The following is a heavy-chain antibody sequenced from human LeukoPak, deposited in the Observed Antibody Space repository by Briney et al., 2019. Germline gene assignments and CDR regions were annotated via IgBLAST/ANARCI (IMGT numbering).Heavy chain of an antibody. CDR2: ISSSSSYI. D-gene: IGHD1-26*01. CDR1: GFTFSSYS. V-gene: IGHV3-21*01. J-gene: IGHJ4*02. CDR3: ARDLQSGYFDY. Sequence: GGSLRLSCAASGFTFSSYSMNWVRQAPGKGLEWVSSISSSSSYIYYADSVKGRFTISRDNAKNSLYLQMNSLRAEDTGVYYCARDLQSGYFDYWGQGTLVTVSS.